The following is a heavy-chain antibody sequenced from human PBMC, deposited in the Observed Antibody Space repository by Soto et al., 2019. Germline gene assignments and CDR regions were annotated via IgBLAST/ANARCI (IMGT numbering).Heavy chain of an antibody. CDR1: GFTFSSYS. CDR3: ARDPTDY. Sequence: ESGGGLVQPGGSLRLSCAASGFTFSSYSMNWVRQAPGKGLEWVSYISSSSSTIYYADSVKGRFTISRDNAKNSLYLQMNSLRAEDTAVYYWARDPTDYWGQGTLVTVSS. CDR2: ISSSSSTI. J-gene: IGHJ4*02. V-gene: IGHV3-48*01.